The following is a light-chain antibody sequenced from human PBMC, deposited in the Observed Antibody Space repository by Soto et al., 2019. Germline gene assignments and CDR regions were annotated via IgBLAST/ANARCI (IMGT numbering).Light chain of an antibody. Sequence: VGDRFTVTCRASQSIGSYLNWYQQQPGKAPKLLIYAASYLKSGVPSRISGSGSGTDFTLTISSLQPEDFATYYCQQSFSSPPWTFGQGTKVDIK. V-gene: IGKV1-39*01. CDR1: QSIGSY. CDR3: QQSFSSPPWT. CDR2: AAS. J-gene: IGKJ1*01.